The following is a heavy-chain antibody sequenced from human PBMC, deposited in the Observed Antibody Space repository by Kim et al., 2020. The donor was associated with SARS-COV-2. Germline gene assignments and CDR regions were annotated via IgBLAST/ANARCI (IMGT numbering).Heavy chain of an antibody. CDR2: ISYDGSNK. CDR3: AKARDSGSYSQPGYYYGIDV. V-gene: IGHV3-30*18. D-gene: IGHD1-26*01. J-gene: IGHJ6*02. CDR1: GFTFSSYG. Sequence: GGSLRLSCAASGFTFSSYGMHWVRQAPGKGLEWVAVISYDGSNKYYADSVKGRFTISRDNSKNTLYLQMNSLRAEDTAVYYCAKARDSGSYSQPGYYYGIDVWGHGTTVTVSS.